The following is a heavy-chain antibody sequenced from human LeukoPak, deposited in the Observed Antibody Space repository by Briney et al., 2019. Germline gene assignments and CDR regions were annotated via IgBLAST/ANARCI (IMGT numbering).Heavy chain of an antibody. Sequence: GGSLRLSCAASGFTFSSYWMSWVRQAPGKGLEWVANIKQDGSEKYYVDSVKGRFTISRDNAKNSLYLQMNSLRAEDTAVYYCARDPSITMVRGVPDYWGQGTLVTVSS. J-gene: IGHJ4*02. V-gene: IGHV3-7*01. CDR2: IKQDGSEK. CDR1: GFTFSSYW. D-gene: IGHD3-10*01. CDR3: ARDPSITMVRGVPDY.